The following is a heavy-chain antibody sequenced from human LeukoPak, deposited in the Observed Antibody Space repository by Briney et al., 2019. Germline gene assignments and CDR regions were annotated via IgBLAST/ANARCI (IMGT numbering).Heavy chain of an antibody. J-gene: IGHJ4*02. Sequence: ASVKVSCKASGGTFSSYAISWVRQAPGQGLEWMGGIIPIFGTPNYAQKFQGRVTITTDESTSTAYMELSSLRSEDTAVYYCARSPGYSSSWYYLAYWGQGTLVTVSS. CDR2: IIPIFGTP. CDR1: GGTFSSYA. D-gene: IGHD6-13*01. CDR3: ARSPGYSSSWYYLAY. V-gene: IGHV1-69*05.